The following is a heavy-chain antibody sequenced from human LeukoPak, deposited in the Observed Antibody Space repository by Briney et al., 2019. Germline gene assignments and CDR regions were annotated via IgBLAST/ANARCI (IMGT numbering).Heavy chain of an antibody. CDR1: KFTFDNYG. CDR2: IRYDGSTK. D-gene: IGHD3-22*01. J-gene: IGHJ4*02. V-gene: IGHV3-30*02. CDR3: ARGPITMIVVVLGY. Sequence: GGSLRLSCAASKFTFDNYGMHWVRQAPGKGLEWVAFIRYDGSTKYSADSVKGRFTISRDNSKNTLYLQMNSLGVEDTAVYYCARGPITMIVVVLGYWGQGTLVTVSS.